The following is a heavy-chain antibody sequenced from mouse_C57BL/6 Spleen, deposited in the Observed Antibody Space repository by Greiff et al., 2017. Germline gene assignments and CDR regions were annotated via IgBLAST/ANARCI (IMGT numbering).Heavy chain of an antibody. J-gene: IGHJ1*03. Sequence: VQLQQSGAELVKPGASVKISCKASGYAFSSYWLNWVQQRPGKGLEWIGQIYPGDGDTNYNGKFKGKATLTADKSSSTAYMQLSSLTSEDSAVXCCARSYYYGSSYGYFDVWGTGTTVTVSS. D-gene: IGHD1-1*01. CDR3: ARSYYYGSSYGYFDV. CDR1: GYAFSSYW. CDR2: IYPGDGDT. V-gene: IGHV1-80*01.